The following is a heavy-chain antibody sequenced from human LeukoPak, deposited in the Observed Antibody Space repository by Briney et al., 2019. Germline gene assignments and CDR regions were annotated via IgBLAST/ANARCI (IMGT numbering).Heavy chain of an antibody. CDR1: GYTFTGYY. CDR3: ARQYYYDSSGSRAFDI. D-gene: IGHD3-22*01. CDR2: INPNSGGT. Sequence: ASVKVSCKASGYTFTGYYMHWVRQAPGQGLEWMGWINPNSGGTNYAQKFQGRVTMTRDTSISTAYMELSRLRSDDTAVYYCARQYYYDSSGSRAFDIWGQGTMVTVSS. V-gene: IGHV1-2*02. J-gene: IGHJ3*02.